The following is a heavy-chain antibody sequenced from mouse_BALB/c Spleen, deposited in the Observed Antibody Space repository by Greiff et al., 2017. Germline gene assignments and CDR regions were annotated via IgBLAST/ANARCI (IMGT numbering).Heavy chain of an antibody. CDR2: ISYDGSN. CDR1: GYSITSGYY. Sequence: VQLKESGPGLVKPSQSLSLTCSVTGYSITSGYYWNWIRQFPGNKLEWMGYISYDGSNNYNPSLKNRISITRDTSKNQFFLKLNSVTTEDTATYYCARVGTGYFDYWGQGTTLTVSS. V-gene: IGHV3-6*02. CDR3: ARVGTGYFDY. D-gene: IGHD3-3*01. J-gene: IGHJ2*01.